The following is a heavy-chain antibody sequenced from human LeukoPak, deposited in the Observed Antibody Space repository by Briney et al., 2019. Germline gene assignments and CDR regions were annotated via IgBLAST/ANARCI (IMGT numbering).Heavy chain of an antibody. CDR3: ARVVTIFGVVIVNWFDP. Sequence: SETLSLTCTVSGGSISSYYWSWIRQPPGKGLEWIGYIYYSGSTNYNPSLKSRVTISVDTSKNQFSLKLSSVTAADTAVYYCARVVTIFGVVIVNWFDPRGQGTLVTVSS. J-gene: IGHJ5*02. D-gene: IGHD3-3*01. CDR1: GGSISSYY. CDR2: IYYSGST. V-gene: IGHV4-59*01.